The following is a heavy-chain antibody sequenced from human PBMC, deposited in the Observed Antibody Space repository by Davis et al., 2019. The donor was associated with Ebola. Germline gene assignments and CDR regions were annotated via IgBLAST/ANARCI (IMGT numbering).Heavy chain of an antibody. Sequence: GESLKISCAASGFTFSNHAIHWVRQAPGKGLEWVAVISYDGTNKYYADSAKGRFTISRDKSKNTLYLQMNSLRVEDTAMYYCAREGYSSGRAPAFDSWGQGTLVTVSS. V-gene: IGHV3-30*04. CDR2: ISYDGTNK. CDR1: GFTFSNHA. CDR3: AREGYSSGRAPAFDS. J-gene: IGHJ4*02. D-gene: IGHD3-22*01.